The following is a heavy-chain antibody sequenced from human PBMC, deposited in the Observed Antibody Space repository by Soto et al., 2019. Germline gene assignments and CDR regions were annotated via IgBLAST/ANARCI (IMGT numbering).Heavy chain of an antibody. CDR3: ARGIAAAAPRHWFDP. Sequence: GASVKVSCKASGYTFTSYYMHWVRQAPGQGLEWMGIINPSGGSTSYAQKFQGRVTMTRDTSTSTVYMELSSLRSEDTAVYYCARGIAAAAPRHWFDPWGQGTLVTVSS. D-gene: IGHD6-13*01. V-gene: IGHV1-46*01. CDR2: INPSGGST. CDR1: GYTFTSYY. J-gene: IGHJ5*02.